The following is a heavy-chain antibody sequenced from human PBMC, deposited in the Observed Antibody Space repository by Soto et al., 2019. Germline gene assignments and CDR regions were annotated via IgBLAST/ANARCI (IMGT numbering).Heavy chain of an antibody. Sequence: SETLSLTCTVSGGSISSYYWSWIRQPPGKGLEWIGYIYYSGSTNYNPSLKSRVTLSVDTSKNQFSLKLISVTAAVTAVYYCARLWFGESLYNWFDPWGQGTLVTVSS. CDR1: GGSISSYY. D-gene: IGHD3-10*01. J-gene: IGHJ5*02. CDR2: IYYSGST. CDR3: ARLWFGESLYNWFDP. V-gene: IGHV4-59*08.